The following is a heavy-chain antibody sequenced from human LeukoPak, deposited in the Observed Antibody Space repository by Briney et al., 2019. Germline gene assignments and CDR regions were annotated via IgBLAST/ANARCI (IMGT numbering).Heavy chain of an antibody. Sequence: ASVKVSCRASGYTFTGYYMHWVRQAPGQGLEWMGWINPNSGGTNYAQKFQGRVTMTRDTSISTAYMELSRLRSDDTAVYYCARASYDFWSGFTNDAFDIWGQGTMVTVSS. D-gene: IGHD3-3*01. CDR2: INPNSGGT. CDR1: GYTFTGYY. J-gene: IGHJ3*02. CDR3: ARASYDFWSGFTNDAFDI. V-gene: IGHV1-2*02.